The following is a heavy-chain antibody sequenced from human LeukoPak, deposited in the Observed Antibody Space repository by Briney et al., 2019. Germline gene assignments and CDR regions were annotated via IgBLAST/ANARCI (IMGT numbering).Heavy chain of an antibody. Sequence: SETLSLTCTVSGGSISSSSYYWGWIRQPPGKGLEWIGSIYYSGSTYYNPSLKSRVTISVDTSKNQFFLKLSSVTAADTAVYYCARHRVDLYYDSSGYYRPGFDYWGQGTLVTVSS. CDR3: ARHRVDLYYDSSGYYRPGFDY. CDR2: IYYSGST. J-gene: IGHJ4*02. V-gene: IGHV4-39*01. CDR1: GGSISSSSYY. D-gene: IGHD3-22*01.